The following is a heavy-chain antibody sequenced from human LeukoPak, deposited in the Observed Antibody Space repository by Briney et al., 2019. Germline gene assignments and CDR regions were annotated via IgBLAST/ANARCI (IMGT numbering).Heavy chain of an antibody. CDR1: GGSFSGYY. CDR3: ARGNYGDYFDY. D-gene: IGHD4-17*01. V-gene: IGHV4-34*01. J-gene: IGHJ4*02. CDR2: INHSGST. Sequence: NPSETLSLTCAVYGGSFSGYYWSWIRQPPGKGLEWIGEINHSGSTNYNPSLKSRVTISVDTSKNQFSLKLSSVTAADTAVYYCARGNYGDYFDYRGQGTLVTVSS.